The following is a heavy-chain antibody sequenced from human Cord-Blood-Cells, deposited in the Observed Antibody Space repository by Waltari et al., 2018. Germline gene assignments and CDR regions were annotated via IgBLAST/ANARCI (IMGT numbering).Heavy chain of an antibody. CDR3: AKDVALGAFDI. Sequence: EVQLLESGGGLVQPGGSLRLSCAASGFTFSSHAMSWVGQAPGKVVEWVSAVSGRGGTTYYADSVEGRFTISRDNSKNTLYLQMNSLRAEETAVYYCAKDVALGAFDIWGQGTMVIVSS. D-gene: IGHD3-3*02. J-gene: IGHJ3*02. V-gene: IGHV3-23*01. CDR1: GFTFSSHA. CDR2: VSGRGGTT.